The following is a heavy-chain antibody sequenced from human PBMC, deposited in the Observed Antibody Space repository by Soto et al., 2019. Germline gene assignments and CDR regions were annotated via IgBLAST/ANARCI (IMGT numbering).Heavy chain of an antibody. CDR1: GYTFSSYG. Sequence: VQLVQSGAEVRKPGASVKVSCKASGYTFSSYGISWVRQAPGKGLEWMGWISAGKGDTNYAQKFQGRVSMTTDRSTSTAYMQLRSLTSDDTAVYYCARDGFTVISSGSFDYWGQGTLVTVSS. D-gene: IGHD1-26*01. CDR2: ISAGKGDT. V-gene: IGHV1-18*04. CDR3: ARDGFTVISSGSFDY. J-gene: IGHJ4*02.